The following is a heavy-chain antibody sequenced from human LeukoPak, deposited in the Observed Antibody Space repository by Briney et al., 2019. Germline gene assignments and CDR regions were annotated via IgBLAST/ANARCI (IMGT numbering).Heavy chain of an antibody. J-gene: IGHJ5*02. CDR3: ARVPYDSSGYYFENWFDP. V-gene: IGHV4-31*03. CDR2: IYYSGST. Sequence: SETLSLTCTVSGGSISSGGYYWSWIRQHPGKGLEWIGYIYYSGSTYYNPSLKSRVTISVDTSKDQFSLKLSSVTAADTAVYYCARVPYDSSGYYFENWFDPWGQGTLVTVSS. D-gene: IGHD3-22*01. CDR1: GGSISSGGYY.